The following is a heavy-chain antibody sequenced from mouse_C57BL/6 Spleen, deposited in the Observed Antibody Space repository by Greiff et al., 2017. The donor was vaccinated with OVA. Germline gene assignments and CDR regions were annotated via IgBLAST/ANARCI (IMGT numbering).Heavy chain of an antibody. D-gene: IGHD1-1*01. Sequence: QVQLKESGAELVKPGASVKMSCKASGYTFTTYPIEWMKQSHGKSLEWIGNFHPYNGDTKYNEKFKGKATLTVEKSSSTAYLELSRLTSVASAVYYGARRNLYGNHSMDYWGQGTSVTVSA. CDR2: FHPYNGDT. CDR3: ARRNLYGNHSMDY. J-gene: IGHJ4*01. V-gene: IGHV1-47*01. CDR1: GYTFTTYP.